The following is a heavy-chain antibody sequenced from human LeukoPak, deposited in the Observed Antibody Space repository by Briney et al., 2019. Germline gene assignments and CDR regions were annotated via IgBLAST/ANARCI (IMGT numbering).Heavy chain of an antibody. CDR2: ISSSSSYI. V-gene: IGHV3-21*01. D-gene: IGHD6-19*01. CDR3: ARAVAGAFDI. CDR1: GFTFSSYS. J-gene: IGHJ3*02. Sequence: GGSLRLSCAASGFTFSSYSTNWVRQAPGKGLEWVSSISSSSSYIYYADSVKGRFTISRDNAKNSLYLQMNSLRAEDTAVYYCARAVAGAFDIWGQGTMVTVSS.